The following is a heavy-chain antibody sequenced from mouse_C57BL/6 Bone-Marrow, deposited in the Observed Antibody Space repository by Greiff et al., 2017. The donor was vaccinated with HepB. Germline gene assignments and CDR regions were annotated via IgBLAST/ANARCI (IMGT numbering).Heavy chain of an antibody. CDR2: ISNGGGST. D-gene: IGHD2-3*01. V-gene: IGHV5-12*01. CDR1: GFTFSDYY. J-gene: IGHJ4*01. CDR3: ARPCFYDGYYGGYAMDY. Sequence: EVKLVESGGGLVQPGGSLKLSCAASGFTFSDYYMYWVRQTPEKRLEWVAYISNGGGSTYYPDTVKGRFTISRDNAKNTLYLQMSRLKSEDTAMYYCARPCFYDGYYGGYAMDYWGQGTSVTVSS.